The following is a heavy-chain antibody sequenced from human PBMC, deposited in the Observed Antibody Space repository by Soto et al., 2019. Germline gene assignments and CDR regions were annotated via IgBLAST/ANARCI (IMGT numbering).Heavy chain of an antibody. CDR3: ARRYAVSGPHYFDY. CDR1: GDSISRSGFY. CDR2: IYYSGSI. V-gene: IGHV4-39*01. J-gene: IGHJ4*02. D-gene: IGHD1-26*01. Sequence: SETLSLTCTVSGDSISRSGFYWGRIRRPPGKGLEWLGSIYYSGSIFYIPSLKSRVTMSRDTPKNQFSLSLSSVTAADTAVYYCARRYAVSGPHYFDYWGQGILVTVSS.